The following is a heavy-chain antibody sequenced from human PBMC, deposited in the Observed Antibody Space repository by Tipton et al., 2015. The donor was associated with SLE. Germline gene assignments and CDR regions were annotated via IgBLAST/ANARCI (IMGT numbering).Heavy chain of an antibody. CDR3: ARGPDGDDYYMDV. CDR1: GGSISSGYYY. CDR2: IYYSGST. J-gene: IGHJ6*03. V-gene: IGHV4-61*01. D-gene: IGHD4-17*01. Sequence: TLSLTCTVSGGSISSGYYYWSWIRQHPGKGLEWIGYIYYSGSTNYNPSLRSRVTISVDTSKSQFSLKLSSVTAADTAVYYCARGPDGDDYYMDVWGKGTTVTVSS.